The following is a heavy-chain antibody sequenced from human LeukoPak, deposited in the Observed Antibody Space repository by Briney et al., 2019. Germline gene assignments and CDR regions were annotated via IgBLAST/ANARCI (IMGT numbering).Heavy chain of an antibody. CDR2: ISGSGGST. V-gene: IGHV3-23*01. CDR1: EFTFSSYA. Sequence: PGGSLRLSCAAPEFTFSSYAMSWVRQAPGKGLEWVSAISGSGGSTYYADSVKGRFTTSRDNSKNTLYLQMHSLRAEDTAVYYCAKDRLPLSSAYYYVPFDYWGQGTLVTVSS. D-gene: IGHD3-22*01. CDR3: AKDRLPLSSAYYYVPFDY. J-gene: IGHJ4*02.